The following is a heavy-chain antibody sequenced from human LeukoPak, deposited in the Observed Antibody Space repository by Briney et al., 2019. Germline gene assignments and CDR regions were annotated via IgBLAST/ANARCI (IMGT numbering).Heavy chain of an antibody. Sequence: GGSLRLSCAASGLTFSDYNMNWVRQAPGKGLEWVSSISSRGTYIYYSDSVKGRFTISRDNAENSLYLQMTSLRAEDTAVYYCATLDIRRVFDYWGQGSLVTVSS. CDR1: GLTFSDYN. V-gene: IGHV3-21*01. CDR2: ISSRGTYI. CDR3: ATLDIRRVFDY. J-gene: IGHJ4*02. D-gene: IGHD1-1*01.